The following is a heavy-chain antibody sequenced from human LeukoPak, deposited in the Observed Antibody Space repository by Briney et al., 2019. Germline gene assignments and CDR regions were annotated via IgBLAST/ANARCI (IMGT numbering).Heavy chain of an antibody. CDR2: IIPILGIA. D-gene: IGHD3-3*01. J-gene: IGHJ6*02. V-gene: IGHV1-69*04. CDR3: ARVVTTTFGVVIFPYGMDV. Sequence: ASVKVSCKASGGTFSSYAISWVRQAPGQGLEWMGRIIPILGIANYAQKFQGRVTITADKSTSTAYMELSSLRSEDTAVYYCARVVTTTFGVVIFPYGMDVWGQGTTVTVSS. CDR1: GGTFSSYA.